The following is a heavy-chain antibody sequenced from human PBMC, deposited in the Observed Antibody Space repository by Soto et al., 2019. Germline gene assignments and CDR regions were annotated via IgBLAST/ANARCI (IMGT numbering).Heavy chain of an antibody. V-gene: IGHV3-35*01. Sequence: PGGSLRLSCAASGFTFSNSDMNWVRQAPGKGLEWVSGVSWNGSRTHYADSVKGRFIISRDNSRNFLYQQMNSLRPADMAVYYCVRNDPPCEDIVVGPAATNSSSWYFDFDYWGQGTLVTVSS. CDR2: VSWNGSRT. D-gene: IGHD2-2*01. CDR3: VRNDPPCEDIVVGPAATNSSSWYFDFDY. J-gene: IGHJ4*02. CDR1: GFTFSNSD.